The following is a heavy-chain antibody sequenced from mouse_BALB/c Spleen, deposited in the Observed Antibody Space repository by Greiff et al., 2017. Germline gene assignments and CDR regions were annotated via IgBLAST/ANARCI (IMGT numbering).Heavy chain of an antibody. CDR2: INPSNGGT. J-gene: IGHJ2*01. CDR3: TSTMITTGYFDY. CDR1: GYTFTSYY. V-gene: IGHV1S81*02. D-gene: IGHD2-4*01. Sequence: VQLQQPGAELVKPGASVKLSCKASGYTFTSYYMYWVKQRPGQGLEWIGGINPSNGGTNFNEKFKSKATLTVDKSSSTAYMQLSSLTSEDSAVYYCTSTMITTGYFDYWGQGTTLTVSS.